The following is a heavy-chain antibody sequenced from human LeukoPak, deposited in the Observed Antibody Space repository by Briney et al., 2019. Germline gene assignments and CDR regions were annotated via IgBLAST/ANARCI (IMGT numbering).Heavy chain of an antibody. J-gene: IGHJ6*02. CDR1: GFPFRTYG. CDR2: IWFDGSNK. CDR3: ARATGTTSNYLYGMDV. D-gene: IGHD1-7*01. V-gene: IGHV3-33*01. Sequence: GGSLRLSCAVSGFPFRTYGMHWVRQAPGKGLEWVAVIWFDGSNKYYPESVKGRFTISRDNSKNTLDLQMSSLRAEDTAVYYCARATGTTSNYLYGMDVWGQGTTVTVSS.